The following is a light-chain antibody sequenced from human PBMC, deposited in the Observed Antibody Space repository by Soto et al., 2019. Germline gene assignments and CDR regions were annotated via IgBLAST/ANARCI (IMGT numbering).Light chain of an antibody. J-gene: IGKJ3*01. V-gene: IGKV1-8*01. Sequence: AIRMTQSPSSLSASTGDRVTITCRASQGISSYLAWYQQKPGKAPKLLIYAASTLQSGVPSRFRGRGSGTDFTLTISCLQSEDFATYYCQQYYSYPFTFGPGTKVDIK. CDR1: QGISSY. CDR3: QQYYSYPFT. CDR2: AAS.